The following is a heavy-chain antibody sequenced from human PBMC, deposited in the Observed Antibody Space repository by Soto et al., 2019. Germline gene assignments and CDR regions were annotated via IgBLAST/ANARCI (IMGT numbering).Heavy chain of an antibody. D-gene: IGHD3-22*01. CDR3: ARDLSSGYYRY. J-gene: IGHJ4*02. CDR2: IYYSGST. CDR1: GGSISSGGYY. V-gene: IGHV4-31*11. Sequence: RLSLTCAVSGGSISSGGYYGSWIRQHPGKGLEWIGYIYYSGSTYYNPSLKSRVTISVDTSKNQFSLKLSSVTAADTAVYYCARDLSSGYYRYWGQGTLVTVYS.